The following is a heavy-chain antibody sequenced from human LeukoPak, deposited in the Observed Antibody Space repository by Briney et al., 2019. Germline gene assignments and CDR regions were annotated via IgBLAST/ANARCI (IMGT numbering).Heavy chain of an antibody. V-gene: IGHV4-59*01. D-gene: IGHD3-3*01. J-gene: IGHJ4*02. Sequence: SETLSLTCTVSGGSISSYYWSWIRQPPGKGLEWIGYIYYSGSTNYKPSLKSRVTISVDTSKNQFSLKLNSVTAADTAVYYCARDQLALRFLEWFPDYWGQGTLVTVSS. CDR1: GGSISSYY. CDR2: IYYSGST. CDR3: ARDQLALRFLEWFPDY.